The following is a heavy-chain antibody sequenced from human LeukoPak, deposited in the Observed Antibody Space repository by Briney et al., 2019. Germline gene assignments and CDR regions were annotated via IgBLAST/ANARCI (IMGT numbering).Heavy chain of an antibody. Sequence: ASVKVSCKASGYTFTGYYMHWVRQAPGQGLEWMGWISAYNGNTNYAQKLQGRVTMTTDTSTSTAYMELRSLRSDDTAVYYCARDRRDTHRKIQLWSKWQFDPWGQGTLVTVSS. V-gene: IGHV1-18*04. D-gene: IGHD5-18*01. CDR2: ISAYNGNT. CDR3: ARDRRDTHRKIQLWSKWQFDP. CDR1: GYTFTGYY. J-gene: IGHJ5*02.